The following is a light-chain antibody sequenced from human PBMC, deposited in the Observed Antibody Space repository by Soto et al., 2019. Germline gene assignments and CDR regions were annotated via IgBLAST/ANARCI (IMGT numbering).Light chain of an antibody. Sequence: QSVLIQPPSASGAPGQKVTVSCSGSISNIGSHSVNWYQHLPGAAPKVVVFANNERASGVPDRISGAKSGASASLAISGLQSEDEADYYCASWDDSLNGHLVFGGGTKLTVL. CDR2: ANN. J-gene: IGLJ2*01. V-gene: IGLV1-44*01. CDR3: ASWDDSLNGHLV. CDR1: ISNIGSHS.